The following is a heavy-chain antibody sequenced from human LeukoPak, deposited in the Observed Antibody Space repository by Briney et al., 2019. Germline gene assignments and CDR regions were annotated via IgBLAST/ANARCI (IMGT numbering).Heavy chain of an antibody. V-gene: IGHV1-69*06. CDR3: ARVLGSGWDY. D-gene: IGHD6-19*01. Sequence: SVKVSCKASGGTFSSYAISWVRQAPGQGLEWMGRIIPIFGTANYARKFQGRVTITADKSTSTAYMELSSLRSEDTAVYYCARVLGSGWDYWGQGTLVTVSS. CDR2: IIPIFGTA. CDR1: GGTFSSYA. J-gene: IGHJ4*02.